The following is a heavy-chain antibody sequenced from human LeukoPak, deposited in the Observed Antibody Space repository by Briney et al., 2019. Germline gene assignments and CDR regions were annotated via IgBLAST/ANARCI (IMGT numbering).Heavy chain of an antibody. CDR2: ISAYNGNT. CDR1: GGTFSSYA. J-gene: IGHJ4*02. V-gene: IGHV1-18*01. D-gene: IGHD3-10*01. Sequence: EASVKVSCKASGGTFSSYAISWVRQAPGQGLEWMGWISAYNGNTNYAQKLQGRVTMTTDTSTSTAYMELRSLRSDDTAVYYCARDITMVRGVPPGYWGQGTLVTVSS. CDR3: ARDITMVRGVPPGY.